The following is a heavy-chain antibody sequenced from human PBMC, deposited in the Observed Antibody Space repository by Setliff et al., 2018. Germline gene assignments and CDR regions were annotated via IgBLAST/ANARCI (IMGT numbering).Heavy chain of an antibody. V-gene: IGHV4-39*01. Sequence: KPSETLSLTCTVSGGSISSSSYYWGWIRQPPGKGLEWIGSIYYSGSTYYNSSLKSRVIISVNTSKNQFSLKLSSVTAADTAVFYCARPESTVTMWKDAFDIWGQGTMVTVSS. CDR1: GGSISSSSYY. J-gene: IGHJ3*02. D-gene: IGHD4-17*01. CDR2: IYYSGST. CDR3: ARPESTVTMWKDAFDI.